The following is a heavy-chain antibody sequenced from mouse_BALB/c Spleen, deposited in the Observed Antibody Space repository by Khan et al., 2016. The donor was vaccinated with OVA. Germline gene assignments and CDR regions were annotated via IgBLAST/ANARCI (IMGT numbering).Heavy chain of an antibody. V-gene: IGHV1S136*01. CDR1: GYTFTTYV. J-gene: IGHJ4*01. CDR3: ASGMGLLRVALDF. CDR2: INPNNDDT. D-gene: IGHD2-3*01. Sequence: VQLQQSGPELVKPGASVKMSCKASGYTFTTYVIHWVKQKPGQGLEWIGYINPNNDDTKYNEKFKDKATLTSDRSSTTAYMEFSSLTSEDSAVYYCASGMGLLRVALDFWGQGTSVTVSS.